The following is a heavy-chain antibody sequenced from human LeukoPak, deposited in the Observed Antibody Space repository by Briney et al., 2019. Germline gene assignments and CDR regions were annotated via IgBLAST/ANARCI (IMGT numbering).Heavy chain of an antibody. V-gene: IGHV4-59*08. Sequence: SETLSLTCTVSGGSISSYYWSWIRQPPGKGLEWIGYIYYSGSTYYNPSLKSRVTISVDTSKNQFSLKLSSVTAADTAVYYCASSRRGSSWYEAYYYYGMDVWGKGTTVTVSS. J-gene: IGHJ6*04. D-gene: IGHD6-13*01. CDR1: GGSISSYY. CDR3: ASSRRGSSWYEAYYYYGMDV. CDR2: IYYSGST.